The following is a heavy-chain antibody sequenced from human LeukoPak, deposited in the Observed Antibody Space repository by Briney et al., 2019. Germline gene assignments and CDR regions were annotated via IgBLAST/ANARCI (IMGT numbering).Heavy chain of an antibody. V-gene: IGHV3-9*03. J-gene: IGHJ4*02. Sequence: GRSLRLSCAASGFTFDDYAMHWVRQAPGKGLEWVSGISWNSGSIAYADSVKGRFTISRDNAKNSLYPQMNSLRAEDMALYYCAKGSNVVVTGTPDSWGQGTLVTVSS. CDR3: AKGSNVVVTGTPDS. CDR2: ISWNSGSI. CDR1: GFTFDDYA. D-gene: IGHD2-21*02.